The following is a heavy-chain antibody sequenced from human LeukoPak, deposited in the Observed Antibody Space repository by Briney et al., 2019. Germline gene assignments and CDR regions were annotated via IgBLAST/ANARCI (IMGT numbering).Heavy chain of an antibody. CDR3: AIARSYDYAKYFDY. D-gene: IGHD4-17*01. CDR2: IRYDGSNK. CDR1: GFTFSSYG. Sequence: GGSLRLSCAVSGFTFSSYGMHWVRQAPGKGLEWVAFIRYDGSNKYYADSVKGRFTISRDYSKNTLYLQMNSLRAEDTAVYYCAIARSYDYAKYFDYWGQGTLVTVSS. V-gene: IGHV3-30*02. J-gene: IGHJ4*02.